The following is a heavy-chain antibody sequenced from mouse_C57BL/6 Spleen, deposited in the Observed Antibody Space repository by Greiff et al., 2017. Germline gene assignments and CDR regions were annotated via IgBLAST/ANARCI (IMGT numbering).Heavy chain of an antibody. D-gene: IGHD2-2*01. Sequence: EVKLVESGPGLAKPSQSLSLTCSVTGYSITSDYWNWIRKFPGNKLEYMGYISYSGSTYYNPSLKSRISITRDTSKNQYYLQLNSVTTEDTATNYCARTYGNDGYYAMDYWGQGTSVTVSS. CDR1: GYSITSDY. V-gene: IGHV3-8*01. CDR3: ARTYGNDGYYAMDY. CDR2: ISYSGST. J-gene: IGHJ4*01.